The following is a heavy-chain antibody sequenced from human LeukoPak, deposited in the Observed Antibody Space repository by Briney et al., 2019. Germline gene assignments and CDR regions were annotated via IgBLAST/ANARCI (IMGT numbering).Heavy chain of an antibody. J-gene: IGHJ5*02. V-gene: IGHV4-4*07. CDR1: GGSISSYY. CDR2: ISASGST. Sequence: SETLSLTCTVSGGSISSYYWSWIRQPAGKGLEWIGRISASGSTNYAPSLRSRVTMSVDTSKNQFSLKLSSVTAADTAVYYCARRGATYYDILTGYRGVKNWFDPWGQGTLVTVSS. CDR3: ARRGATYYDILTGYRGVKNWFDP. D-gene: IGHD3-9*01.